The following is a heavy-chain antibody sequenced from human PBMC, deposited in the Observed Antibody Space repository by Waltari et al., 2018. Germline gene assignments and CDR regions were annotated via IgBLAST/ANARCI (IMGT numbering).Heavy chain of an antibody. CDR2: TYYRSKWYN. D-gene: IGHD3-10*01. Sequence: WIRQSPSRGLEWLGRTYYRSKWYNDYAVSVKSRITINPDTSKNQFSLQLNSVTPEDTAVYYCARGYITMVRGVTPAAPYNWFDPWGQGTLVTVSS. CDR3: ARGYITMVRGVTPAAPYNWFDP. J-gene: IGHJ5*02. V-gene: IGHV6-1*01.